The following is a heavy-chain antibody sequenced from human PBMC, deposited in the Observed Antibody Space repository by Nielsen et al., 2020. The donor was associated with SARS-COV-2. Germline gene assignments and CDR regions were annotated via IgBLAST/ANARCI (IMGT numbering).Heavy chain of an antibody. V-gene: IGHV4-59*13. Sequence: GSLRLSCTVSGGSISSYYWSWIRQPPGKGLEWIGYIYYSGSTNYNPSLKSRVTISVDTSKNQFSLKLSSVTAADTAVYYCARGRLRSGWLNDAFDIWGQGTMVTGSS. J-gene: IGHJ3*02. CDR3: ARGRLRSGWLNDAFDI. D-gene: IGHD6-19*01. CDR2: IYYSGST. CDR1: GGSISSYY.